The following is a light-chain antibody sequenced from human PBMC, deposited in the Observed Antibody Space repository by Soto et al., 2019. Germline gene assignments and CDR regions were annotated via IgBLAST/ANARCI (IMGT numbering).Light chain of an antibody. Sequence: DIVMTQSPDSLAVSLGERATINCKSSQSVLYSSNNKNYLVWYQQRPGQPPHLLIYWASTRASGVPDRFSGSGSGTDFTLTISSLQAEDVAVYYCQQSYSTPWTFGQGTKVEIK. CDR1: QSVLYSSNNKNY. J-gene: IGKJ1*01. CDR3: QQSYSTPWT. V-gene: IGKV4-1*01. CDR2: WAS.